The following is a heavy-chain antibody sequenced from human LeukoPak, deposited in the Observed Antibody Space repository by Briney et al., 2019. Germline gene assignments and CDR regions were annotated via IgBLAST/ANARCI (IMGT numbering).Heavy chain of an antibody. J-gene: IGHJ4*02. D-gene: IGHD1-20*01. CDR2: IIPIFGTA. CDR3: ARETPSITGTTGAFDY. CDR1: GGTFSSYA. Sequence: SVKVSCKASGGTFSSYAISWVRQAPGHGLEWMGGIIPIFGTANYAQKFQGRVTITADESTSTAYMELSSLRSEDTAVYYCARETPSITGTTGAFDYWGQGTLVTVSS. V-gene: IGHV1-69*13.